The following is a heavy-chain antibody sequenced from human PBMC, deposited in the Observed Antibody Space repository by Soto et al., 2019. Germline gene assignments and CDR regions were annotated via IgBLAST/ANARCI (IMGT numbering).Heavy chain of an antibody. Sequence: GGSLRLSCAASGFTFSSYAMNWVRQAPGKGLEWVGRFKSKTDGGTTDYAAPVKGRFTISRDDSKNTLYLQMNSLKTEDTAVYYCTTDRAYYDSSGYYYAVGPFDYWGQGTLVTVSS. CDR1: GFTFSSYA. V-gene: IGHV3-15*07. CDR2: FKSKTDGGTT. J-gene: IGHJ4*02. D-gene: IGHD3-22*01. CDR3: TTDRAYYDSSGYYYAVGPFDY.